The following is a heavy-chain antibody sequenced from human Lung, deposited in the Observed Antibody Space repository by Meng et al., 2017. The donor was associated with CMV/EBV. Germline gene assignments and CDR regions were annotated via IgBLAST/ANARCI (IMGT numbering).Heavy chain of an antibody. CDR1: GYTFTGYY. CDR2: INPNSGGT. Sequence: SXXVSXKASGYTFTGYYMRWVRQAPGQGLEWMGWINPNSGGTNYAQKFQGRVTMTRDTSISTAYMELSRLRSDDTAVYYCARVDCSSTSCYLLDGWFDPWGHGTLVTVSS. CDR3: ARVDCSSTSCYLLDGWFDP. D-gene: IGHD2-2*01. J-gene: IGHJ5*02. V-gene: IGHV1-2*02.